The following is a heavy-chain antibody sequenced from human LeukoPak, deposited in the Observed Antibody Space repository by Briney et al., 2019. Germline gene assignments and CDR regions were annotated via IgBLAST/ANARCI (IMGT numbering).Heavy chain of an antibody. CDR1: GGSISSYY. V-gene: IGHV4-59*01. J-gene: IGHJ6*02. CDR3: ARVEVGAANRQWYGMDA. CDR2: VDYRGNT. Sequence: SETLSLTCTIPGGSISSYYWSWIRQPPGKGLEWIGYVDYRGNTNYNPSLKSRVTISIDTSKSMFSLKLNSVTAADTAVYYCARVEVGAANRQWYGMDAWGQGTTVTVSS. D-gene: IGHD2-15*01.